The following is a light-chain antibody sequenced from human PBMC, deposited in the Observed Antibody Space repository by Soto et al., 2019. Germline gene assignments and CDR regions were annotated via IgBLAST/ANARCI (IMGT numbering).Light chain of an antibody. CDR2: GAS. CDR1: LAISNY. Sequence: DIQMTQSPSSLSAFVGDRVTITCRASLAISNYLAWYQQKPGKVPKLLIYGASTLQSGVPSRFAGSGSGTEFSLTLTSLQPEDVATYYCQRYNTVPWTFGQGTKVEIK. J-gene: IGKJ1*01. CDR3: QRYNTVPWT. V-gene: IGKV1-27*01.